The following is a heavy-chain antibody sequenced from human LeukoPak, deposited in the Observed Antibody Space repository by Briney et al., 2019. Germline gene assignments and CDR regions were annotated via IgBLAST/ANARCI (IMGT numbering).Heavy chain of an antibody. CDR1: GFTFKNNA. D-gene: IGHD2-2*01. J-gene: IGHJ3*01. CDR2: INGRGDDT. V-gene: IGHV3-23*01. CDR3: ARCTASCYANAFDV. Sequence: GGSLRLSCAASGFTFKNNAMTWVRQAPGKGLEWVSAINGRGDDTEYADSVKGRFTISRANSKNTLYLQMNSLRPEDTAVYYCARCTASCYANAFDVWGQGTLLTVSS.